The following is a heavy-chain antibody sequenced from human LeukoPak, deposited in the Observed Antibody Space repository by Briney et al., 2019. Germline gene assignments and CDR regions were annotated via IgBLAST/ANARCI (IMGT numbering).Heavy chain of an antibody. V-gene: IGHV3-23*01. CDR1: GFTFSSSV. D-gene: IGHD1-26*01. Sequence: GGSLRLSCAASGFTFSSSVMSWVRQAPGKGLEWVSTISGSGSNTYYADSVQGRFTISRDNSKSTLYLQMNSLRADDTAVYYCAKAYSGSHRGAFDVWGQGTMVTVSS. J-gene: IGHJ3*01. CDR3: AKAYSGSHRGAFDV. CDR2: ISGSGSNT.